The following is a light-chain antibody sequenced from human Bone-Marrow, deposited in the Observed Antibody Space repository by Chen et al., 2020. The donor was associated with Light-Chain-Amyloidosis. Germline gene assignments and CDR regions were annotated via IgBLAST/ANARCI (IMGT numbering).Light chain of an antibody. CDR3: QSADSSGTYEVI. CDR2: RDT. V-gene: IGLV3-25*03. CDR1: DLPTKY. J-gene: IGLJ2*01. Sequence: SYELTQPPSVSVSPGQTARITCSGDDLPTKYAYWYQQKPGPAPVLVIHRDTERPSGISERFCGSSSGTKATLTISGVQAEDEADYHCQSADSSGTYEVIFGGGTKLTVL.